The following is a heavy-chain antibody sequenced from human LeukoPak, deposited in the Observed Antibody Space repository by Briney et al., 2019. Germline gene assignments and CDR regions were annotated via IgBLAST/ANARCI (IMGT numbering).Heavy chain of an antibody. CDR1: GYTFTGSY. J-gene: IGHJ1*01. Sequence: ASVKVSCKASGYTFTGSYMHWVRQAPGQGLEWMGWINPNSGDTKYAQKFQGRVTMTRNTSISTAYMELSSLRSEDTAVYYCARGLGPTYDYIWGSYRPSAEYFQHWGQGTLVTVSS. V-gene: IGHV1-2*02. CDR2: INPNSGDT. CDR3: ARGLGPTYDYIWGSYRPSAEYFQH. D-gene: IGHD3-16*02.